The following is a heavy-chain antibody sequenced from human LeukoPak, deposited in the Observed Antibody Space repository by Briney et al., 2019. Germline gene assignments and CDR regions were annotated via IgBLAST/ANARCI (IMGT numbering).Heavy chain of an antibody. CDR1: GFTFSGYG. Sequence: GGSLRLSCAASGFTFSGYGMHWVRQAPGKGLEWVAIIWYDGSNKYYADSVKGRFSISRDNSENTLYLQMNSLRVEDTAVYYCAKDPSGYCSSTSCYGGYWGQGTLVTVSS. CDR2: IWYDGSNK. D-gene: IGHD2-2*01. CDR3: AKDPSGYCSSTSCYGGY. V-gene: IGHV3-33*06. J-gene: IGHJ4*02.